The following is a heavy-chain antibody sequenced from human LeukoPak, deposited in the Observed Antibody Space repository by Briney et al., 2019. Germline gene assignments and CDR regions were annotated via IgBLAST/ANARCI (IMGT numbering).Heavy chain of an antibody. J-gene: IGHJ4*02. CDR3: AQDNHISGRWLVN. CDR2: ISTSGGDT. CDR1: GFTFNSYA. D-gene: IGHD6-19*01. Sequence: PGGSLRLSCVASGFTFNSYAMSWVRQPPGKGLEWVSAISTSGGDTYYADSVKGRFTFSRNNSKNTLYLQMNNLRAEDTAVYYCAQDNHISGRWLVNCGQGTLVTVSS. V-gene: IGHV3-23*01.